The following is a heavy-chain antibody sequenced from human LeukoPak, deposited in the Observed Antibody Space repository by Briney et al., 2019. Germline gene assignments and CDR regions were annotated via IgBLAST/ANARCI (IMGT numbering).Heavy chain of an antibody. J-gene: IGHJ4*02. CDR1: GGSISSSSYY. Sequence: SETLSLTCTVSGGSISSSSYYWGWIRQPPGRGLEGIGSIYYSGSTYYNPSLKSRVTISVDTSKNQFSLKLSSVTAADTAVYYCARQNMVRGDTFDYWGQGTLVTVSS. V-gene: IGHV4-39*01. D-gene: IGHD3-10*01. CDR2: IYYSGST. CDR3: ARQNMVRGDTFDY.